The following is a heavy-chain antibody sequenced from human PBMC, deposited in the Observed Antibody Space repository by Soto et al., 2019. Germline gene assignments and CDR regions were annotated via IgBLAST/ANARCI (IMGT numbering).Heavy chain of an antibody. CDR3: AKGSSTSRPYYFDY. Sequence: GGPLRLSCAASGFTFSNYAMSWVRQVPGKGLEWFSAITDTGGDTYHADSVKARFTISRDNSKNTLFLQMNSLRAEDTAIYYCAKGSSTSRPYYFDYWGRGTLVTVSS. D-gene: IGHD2-2*01. V-gene: IGHV3-23*01. J-gene: IGHJ4*02. CDR1: GFTFSNYA. CDR2: ITDTGGDT.